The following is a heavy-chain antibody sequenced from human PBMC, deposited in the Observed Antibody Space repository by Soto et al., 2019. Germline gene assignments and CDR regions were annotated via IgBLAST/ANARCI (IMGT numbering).Heavy chain of an antibody. D-gene: IGHD2-15*01. V-gene: IGHV3-23*01. J-gene: IGHJ4*02. CDR2: ISGGGTGA. CDR3: AIDLSWHTH. CDR1: GITFSDHA. Sequence: EVPLLESGGGLVQPGGSLRLSCTASGITFSDHAMTWVRQAPGKGLEWLSGISGGGTGAYYADSVKGRFTVSRDNSNNTVFLQMDSLRVEDTAVYYCAIDLSWHTHWGQGTLVTVSS.